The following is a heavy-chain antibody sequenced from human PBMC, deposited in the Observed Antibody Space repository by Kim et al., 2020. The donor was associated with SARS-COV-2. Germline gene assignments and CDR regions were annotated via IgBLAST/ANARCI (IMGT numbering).Heavy chain of an antibody. Sequence: ASVKVSCKASGYTFTSYAMNWVRQAPGQGLEWMGWINTNTGNPTYAQGFTGRFVFSLDTSVSTAYLQISSLKAEDTAVYYCARDLSDIVVVVAATKWGGVGDYWGQGTLVTVSS. J-gene: IGHJ4*02. D-gene: IGHD2-15*01. CDR2: INTNTGNP. CDR3: ARDLSDIVVVVAATKWGGVGDY. CDR1: GYTFTSYA. V-gene: IGHV7-4-1*02.